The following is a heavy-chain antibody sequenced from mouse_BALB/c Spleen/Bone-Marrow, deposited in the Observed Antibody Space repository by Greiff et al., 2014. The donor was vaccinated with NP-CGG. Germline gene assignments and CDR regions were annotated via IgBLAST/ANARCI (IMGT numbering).Heavy chain of an antibody. J-gene: IGHJ4*01. CDR3: ATSKPFYAMDY. Sequence: QVQLKESGPELVKPGASVKMSCKASGYTFTDYVINWVRQRTGQGLEWIGEIYPGSGSTHHNEKFMSKATLTADKSSNTVYMHLSSLTSEDSAVYFCATSKPFYAMDYWGQGTSVTVSS. CDR2: IYPGSGST. CDR1: GYTFTDYV. V-gene: IGHV1-77*01.